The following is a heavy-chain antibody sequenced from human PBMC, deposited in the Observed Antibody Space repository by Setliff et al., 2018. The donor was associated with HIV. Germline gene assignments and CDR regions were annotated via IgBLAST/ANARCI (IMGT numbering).Heavy chain of an antibody. J-gene: IGHJ6*04. Sequence: SETLSLTCAVYGETFSNFYWSWIRQAPGKGLEWIGEIKASESKHNNPSLKSRVTMSVDTSKKQFSLNLTSVTPADTAVYFCVGVPSYYGTGILWVWGKGITVTVSS. CDR3: VGVPSYYGTGILWV. CDR2: IKASESK. V-gene: IGHV4-34*01. CDR1: GETFSNFY. D-gene: IGHD3-10*01.